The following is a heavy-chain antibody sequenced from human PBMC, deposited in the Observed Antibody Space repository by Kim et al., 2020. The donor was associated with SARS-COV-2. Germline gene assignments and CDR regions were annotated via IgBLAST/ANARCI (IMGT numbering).Heavy chain of an antibody. CDR3: ARKWEY. CDR2: PNRGNT. Sequence: PNRGNTGYAQKFQGGVNMTRNTSRSTAYMELSSLTSEDTAVYYCARKWEYWGQGALVTVSS. V-gene: IGHV1-8*01. J-gene: IGHJ4*02. D-gene: IGHD1-26*01.